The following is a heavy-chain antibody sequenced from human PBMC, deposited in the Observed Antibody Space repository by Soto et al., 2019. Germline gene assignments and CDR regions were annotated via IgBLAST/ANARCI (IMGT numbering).Heavy chain of an antibody. J-gene: IGHJ6*03. CDR1: GFTFSSYS. CDR3: ARDFKESQYYYYCMDV. Sequence: EVQLVESGGGLVKPGGSLRLSCVVSGFTFSSYSMNWVRQAPGKGLEWVSSISSSSIYTYYADSVKGRFTISXXXXKXXXXXXMNSLRAEDTAVYYCARDFKESQYYYYCMDVWGKGTTVTVSS. D-gene: IGHD3-10*01. CDR2: ISSSSIYT. V-gene: IGHV3-21*01.